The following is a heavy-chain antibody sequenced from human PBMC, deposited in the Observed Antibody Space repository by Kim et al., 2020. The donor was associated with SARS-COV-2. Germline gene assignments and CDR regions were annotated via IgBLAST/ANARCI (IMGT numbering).Heavy chain of an antibody. D-gene: IGHD3-10*01. Sequence: SETLSLTCTVSGGSISSGGYYWSWIRQHPGKGLEWIGYIYYSGSTYYNPSLKSRVTISVDTSKNQFSLKLSSVTAADTAVYYCAASPLTANGGELLWFGEFHQTNWFDPWGQGTLVTVSS. V-gene: IGHV4-31*03. CDR2: IYYSGST. CDR1: GGSISSGGYY. CDR3: AASPLTANGGELLWFGEFHQTNWFDP. J-gene: IGHJ5*02.